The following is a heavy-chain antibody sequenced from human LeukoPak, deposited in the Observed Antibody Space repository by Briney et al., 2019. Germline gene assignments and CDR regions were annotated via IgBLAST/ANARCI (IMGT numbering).Heavy chain of an antibody. D-gene: IGHD2-8*01. J-gene: IGHJ4*02. CDR2: ISSSSSYT. V-gene: IGHV3-11*06. CDR3: ARDLYCTNGVCYTDVYDY. CDR1: GFTFSDYY. Sequence: GGSLRLSCAASGFTFSDYYMSWIRQAPGKGLEWVSYISSSSSYTNYADSVKGRFTISRDNAKNSLYLQMNSLRAEDTAVYYCARDLYCTNGVCYTDVYDYWGQGTLVTVSS.